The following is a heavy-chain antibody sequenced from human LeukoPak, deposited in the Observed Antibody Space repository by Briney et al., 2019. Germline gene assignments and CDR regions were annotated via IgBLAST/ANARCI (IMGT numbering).Heavy chain of an antibody. CDR3: AKDPYYGSGSYYFFDY. CDR2: ISYDGSNK. D-gene: IGHD3-10*01. J-gene: IGHJ4*02. V-gene: IGHV3-30*18. CDR1: GFTFSSYG. Sequence: GGSLRLSCAASGFTFSSYGMPWVRQAPGKGLEWVAVISYDGSNKYYADSVKGRFTISRDNSKNTLCLQMNSLRAEDTAVYYCAKDPYYGSGSYYFFDYWGQGTLVTVSS.